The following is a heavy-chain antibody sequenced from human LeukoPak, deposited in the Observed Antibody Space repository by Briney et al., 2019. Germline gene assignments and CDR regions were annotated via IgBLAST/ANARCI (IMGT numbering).Heavy chain of an antibody. CDR1: GGSISSGDYY. Sequence: SETLSLTCTVSGGSISSGDYYWSWIRQPPGKGLEWIGYIYYSGSTYYNPSLKSRVTISVDTSENQFSLKLSSVTAADTAVYYCARGGKAAVRFDLWGRGTLVTVSS. V-gene: IGHV4-30-4*01. CDR2: IYYSGST. CDR3: ARGGKAAVRFDL. D-gene: IGHD2-15*01. J-gene: IGHJ2*01.